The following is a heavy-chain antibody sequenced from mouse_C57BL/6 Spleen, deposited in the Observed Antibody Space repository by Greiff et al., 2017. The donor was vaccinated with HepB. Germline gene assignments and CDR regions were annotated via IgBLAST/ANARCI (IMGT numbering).Heavy chain of an antibody. CDR1: GYSFTGYF. D-gene: IGHD1-1*01. Sequence: VQLKESGPELVKPGDSVKISCKASGYSFTGYFMNWVMQSYGKSLEWIGRINPYNGDTFYNQKFKGKATLTVDKSSSTAHMELRSLTSEDSAVYYCARSDYGRSVYYAMDYWGQGTSVTVSS. CDR2: INPYNGDT. J-gene: IGHJ4*01. V-gene: IGHV1-20*01. CDR3: ARSDYGRSVYYAMDY.